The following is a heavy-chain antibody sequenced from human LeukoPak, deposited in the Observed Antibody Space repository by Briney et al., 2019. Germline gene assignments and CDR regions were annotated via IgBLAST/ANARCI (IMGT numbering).Heavy chain of an antibody. V-gene: IGHV3-30*02. D-gene: IGHD4-23*01. CDR2: IRYDGSNK. Sequence: GGSLRLSCAASGFTFSSYGMHWVRQAPGKGLEWVAFIRYDGSNKYYADSVKGRFTISRDNSKNTLYLQMNSLRADDTALYYCAKDLRLSVGTSPFDYWGQGTLVTVSS. CDR1: GFTFSSYG. J-gene: IGHJ4*02. CDR3: AKDLRLSVGTSPFDY.